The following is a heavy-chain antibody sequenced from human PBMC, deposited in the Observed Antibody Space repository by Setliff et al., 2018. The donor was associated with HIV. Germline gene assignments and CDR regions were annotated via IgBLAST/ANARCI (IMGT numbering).Heavy chain of an antibody. D-gene: IGHD2-15*01. CDR3: ARVRCSGANCFNWFDC. V-gene: IGHV1-3*01. CDR2: INAGSGNT. J-gene: IGHJ5*01. Sequence: ASVKVSCKASGYSFSNFAIHWVRQAPGQRLEWLGWINAGSGNTRYSQKFQDRLTITRDTSARTVYMELSSLKSEDTAVYYCARVRCSGANCFNWFDCWGQGTPVTVSS. CDR1: GYSFSNFA.